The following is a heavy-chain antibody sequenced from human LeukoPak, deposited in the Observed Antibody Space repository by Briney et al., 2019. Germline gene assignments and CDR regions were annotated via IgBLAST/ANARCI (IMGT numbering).Heavy chain of an antibody. CDR3: ARDLAVAGLRNDAFDI. CDR1: GGSISSSNW. CDR2: IYHSGST. Sequence: ASGTLSLTCAVSGGSISSSNWWSWVRQPPGKGLEWIGEIYHSGSTNYNPSLKSRVTISVDKSKNQFSLKLSSVTAADTAVYYCARDLAVAGLRNDAFDIWGQGTMVTVSS. V-gene: IGHV4-4*02. D-gene: IGHD6-19*01. J-gene: IGHJ3*02.